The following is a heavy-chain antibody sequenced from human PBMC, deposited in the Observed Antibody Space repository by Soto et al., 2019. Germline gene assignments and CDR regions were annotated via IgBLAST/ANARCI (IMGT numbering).Heavy chain of an antibody. Sequence: QVQLQESGPGLVKPSGTLSLTCAVSSGSISSSNWWSWVRQPPGKGLEWIGEIYHSGSTNYNPSLKSRVTISVDKSKNQFSLKLSSVTAADTAVYYCAGSSGWPADGRAFDIWGQGTMVTVSS. CDR2: IYHSGST. CDR3: AGSSGWPADGRAFDI. V-gene: IGHV4-4*02. D-gene: IGHD6-13*01. J-gene: IGHJ3*02. CDR1: SGSISSSNW.